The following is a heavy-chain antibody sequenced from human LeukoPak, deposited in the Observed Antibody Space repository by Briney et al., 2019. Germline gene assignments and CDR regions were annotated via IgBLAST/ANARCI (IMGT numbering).Heavy chain of an antibody. CDR3: ASGLPYDK. CDR2: VNTGNGNT. J-gene: IGHJ4*02. D-gene: IGHD3-3*01. CDR1: GYSFTCYS. V-gene: IGHV1-3*04. Sequence: ASVKVSCKASGYSFTCYSVPWLRQAPGQRLQWIGWVNTGNGNTSASQTFHDRLNVTWDTSASTAYMYLSSLTSQDTAVYYCASGLPYDKWGQGTLVTVSS.